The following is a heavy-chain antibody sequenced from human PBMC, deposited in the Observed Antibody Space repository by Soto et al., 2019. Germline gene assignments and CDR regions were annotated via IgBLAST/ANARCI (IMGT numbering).Heavy chain of an antibody. V-gene: IGHV1-2*02. J-gene: IGHJ5*02. CDR3: ARGGYSYGFSPNWFDP. Sequence: QVQLVQSGAEVKKPGSSVKVSCKASGYTFTGYYMHWVRQAPGQGLEWMGWINPNSGGTNYAQKFQGRVTMTRDTSISTAYMELSRLRSDDTAVYYCARGGYSYGFSPNWFDPWGQGTLVTVSS. CDR1: GYTFTGYY. D-gene: IGHD5-18*01. CDR2: INPNSGGT.